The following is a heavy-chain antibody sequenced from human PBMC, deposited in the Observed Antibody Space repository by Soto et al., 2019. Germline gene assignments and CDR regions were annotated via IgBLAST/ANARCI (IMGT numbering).Heavy chain of an antibody. CDR1: GLIFSSYA. Sequence: QVQLVQSGAEVKKPGSSVKVSCKASGLIFSSYAISWVRQAPGQGLEWVGGILPLFGTTNYAQRFKGRVTNTADTSTTATYLDRSSLSSEDTAGYFGVRGDNYDISTGTGYYSAGMDVWGKGTTVTVSS. V-gene: IGHV1-69*06. J-gene: IGHJ6*04. CDR2: ILPLFGTT. D-gene: IGHD3-9*01. CDR3: VRGDNYDISTGTGYYSAGMDV.